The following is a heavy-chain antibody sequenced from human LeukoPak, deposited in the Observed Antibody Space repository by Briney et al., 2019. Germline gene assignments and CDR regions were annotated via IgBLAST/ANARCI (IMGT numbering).Heavy chain of an antibody. D-gene: IGHD1-1*01. Sequence: SETLSLTCTVSGGSISSYYWSWIRQPAEKGLEWIGRIYTSGSTNYNPSLKSRVTMSVDTSKNQFSLKLSSVTAADTAVYYCARDTYKVSYYMDVWGKGTTVTVSS. CDR1: GGSISSYY. CDR2: IYTSGST. CDR3: ARDTYKVSYYMDV. V-gene: IGHV4-4*07. J-gene: IGHJ6*03.